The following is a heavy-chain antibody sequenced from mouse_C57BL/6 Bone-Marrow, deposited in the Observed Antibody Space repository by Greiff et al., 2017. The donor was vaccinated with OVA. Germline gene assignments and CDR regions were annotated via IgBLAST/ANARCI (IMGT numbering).Heavy chain of an antibody. CDR2: ISYDGSN. CDR1: GYSITSGYY. D-gene: IGHD2-2*01. CDR3: ARARGYDGVDY. V-gene: IGHV3-6*01. J-gene: IGHJ2*01. Sequence: EVQLQESGPGLVKPSQSLSLSCSVTGYSITSGYYWNWIRQFPGNKLEWMGYISYDGSNNYNPSLKNRISITRDTSKNQFFLKLNSVTTEDTATYYCARARGYDGVDYWGQGTTLTVSS.